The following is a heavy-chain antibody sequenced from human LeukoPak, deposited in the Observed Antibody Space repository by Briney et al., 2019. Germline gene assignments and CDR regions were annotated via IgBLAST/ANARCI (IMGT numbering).Heavy chain of an antibody. CDR1: GDSISSSSYY. CDR3: ARAYYYDSSGYYYPYYFDY. CDR2: IYYSGST. J-gene: IGHJ4*02. D-gene: IGHD3-22*01. V-gene: IGHV4-39*07. Sequence: SETLSLTCTVSGDSISSSSYYWGWIRQPPGKGLEWIGSIYYSGSTYYNPSLKSRVTISVDTSKNQFSLKLSSVTAADTAVYYCARAYYYDSSGYYYPYYFDYWGQGTLVTVSS.